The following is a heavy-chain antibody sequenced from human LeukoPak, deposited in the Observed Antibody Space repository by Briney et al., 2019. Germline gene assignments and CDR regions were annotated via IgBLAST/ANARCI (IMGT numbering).Heavy chain of an antibody. CDR3: ATSWGPDTSAFRWGRDGMDV. CDR2: ISKSGDHT. D-gene: IGHD3-16*01. Sequence: GGSLRLSCAASGFTVGNNRMSWVRQAPGKGLEWVSAISKSGDHTYYAASAKGRFTIYRDNSKNTQYLQMNSLRAEDTAVYYCATSWGPDTSAFRWGRDGMDVWGQGTTVIVS. CDR1: GFTVGNNR. V-gene: IGHV3-23*01. J-gene: IGHJ6*02.